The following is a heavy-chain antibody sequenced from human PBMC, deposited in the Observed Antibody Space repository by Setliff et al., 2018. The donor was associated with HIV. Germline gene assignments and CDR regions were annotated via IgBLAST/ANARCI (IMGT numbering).Heavy chain of an antibody. CDR3: ARGGLNDYTLCYDF. D-gene: IGHD3-3*01. CDR2: IFYSGSA. Sequence: SETLSLTCNVSGASISGGGCFWTWIRQHPGKGLVYIAYIFYSGSANYSPSLKSRVTISVDTSKNEFSLKLGSVTAADTAVYFCARGGLNDYTLCYDFWGQGTLVTVSS. J-gene: IGHJ4*01. V-gene: IGHV4-31*03. CDR1: GASISGGGCF.